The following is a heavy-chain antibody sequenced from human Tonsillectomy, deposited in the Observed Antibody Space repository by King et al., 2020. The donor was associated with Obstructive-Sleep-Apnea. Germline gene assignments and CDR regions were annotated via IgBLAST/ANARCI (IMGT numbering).Heavy chain of an antibody. J-gene: IGHJ6*02. CDR2: IYTSGST. Sequence: QLQESGPGLVEPSETLSLTCTVSGASVNSFYWSWIRQPAGEGLEWIGRIYTSGSTDYNPSLKSRFTMSVDTSKNQFSLKLPSVTAADTAVYYCARVGETIYYYYGMDVWGQGTTVTVSS. CDR1: GASVNSFY. CDR3: ARVGETIYYYYGMDV. D-gene: IGHD1-7*01. V-gene: IGHV4-4*07.